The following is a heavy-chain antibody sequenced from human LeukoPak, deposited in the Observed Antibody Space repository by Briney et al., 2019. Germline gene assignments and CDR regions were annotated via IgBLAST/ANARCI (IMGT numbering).Heavy chain of an antibody. D-gene: IGHD3-3*01. Sequence: GGSLRLSCAASGFTVSSNYMSWVRQAPGKGLEWVSVIYSGGSTYYVDSVKGRFTISRDNSKNTLYLQMNSLRAEDTAVYYCARANTYYDFWKAFDYWGQGTLVTVSS. CDR3: ARANTYYDFWKAFDY. J-gene: IGHJ4*02. CDR2: IYSGGST. CDR1: GFTVSSNY. V-gene: IGHV3-53*01.